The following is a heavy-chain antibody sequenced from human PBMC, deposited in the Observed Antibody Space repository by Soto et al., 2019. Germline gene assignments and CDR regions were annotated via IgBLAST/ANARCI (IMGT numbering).Heavy chain of an antibody. J-gene: IGHJ5*02. V-gene: IGHV3-33*01. CDR2: IWYDGSNK. Sequence: GRSLTLSCAASGFTFTSSGIHWVRQPPGTGLEWVAVIWYDGSNKFYADSVKGRFTISRDNSKNTLHLQMNSLRAEDTAVYYCARDKITIFVKSGFGPWGPGTLVTVPS. CDR3: ARDKITIFVKSGFGP. D-gene: IGHD3-3*01. CDR1: GFTFTSSG.